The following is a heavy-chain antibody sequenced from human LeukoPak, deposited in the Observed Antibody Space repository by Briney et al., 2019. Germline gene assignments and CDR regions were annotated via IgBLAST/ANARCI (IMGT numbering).Heavy chain of an antibody. CDR1: GYSINSGSGYY. D-gene: IGHD3-10*01. CDR3: AREGYGSGPPPNACDI. Sequence: SETLCLTCTVSGYSINSGSGYYWGWIRPPRGKWLEGIWSIDGSGSTYNTPSLKSPVTISVAPSKTPFYLTLSSVTAADTAVYYCAREGYGSGPPPNACDIWGQGTMVTVSS. J-gene: IGHJ3*02. CDR2: IDGSGST. V-gene: IGHV4-38-2*02.